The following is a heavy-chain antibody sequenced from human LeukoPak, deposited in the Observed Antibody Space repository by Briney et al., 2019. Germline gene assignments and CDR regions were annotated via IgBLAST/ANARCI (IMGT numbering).Heavy chain of an antibody. D-gene: IGHD6-19*01. CDR2: IWYDGTNK. CDR3: ARDPGIAVAGIYYYYGMDV. J-gene: IGHJ6*02. Sequence: GGSLRLSCAASGFTFSNYGMHWVRQAPGRGLEWVAVIWYDGTNKYYADSVKGRFTISRDNSKNTLYLQMNSQRAEDTAVYYCARDPGIAVAGIYYYYGMDVWGQGTTVTVSS. CDR1: GFTFSNYG. V-gene: IGHV3-33*01.